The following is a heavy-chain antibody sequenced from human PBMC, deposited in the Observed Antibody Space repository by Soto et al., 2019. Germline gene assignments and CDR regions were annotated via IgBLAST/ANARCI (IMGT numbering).Heavy chain of an antibody. Sequence: SETLSLTCTVSGGSISNYYWSWIRQPPGRGLEWIGHIFYSGGTNYNPALKSRVTISVDTSKSQFSLNLSSVTAADTAIYYCAKDSGYNYGYFRWFDPWGQGTLVTVSS. CDR3: AKDSGYNYGYFRWFDP. CDR2: IFYSGGT. D-gene: IGHD5-18*01. V-gene: IGHV4-59*01. CDR1: GGSISNYY. J-gene: IGHJ5*02.